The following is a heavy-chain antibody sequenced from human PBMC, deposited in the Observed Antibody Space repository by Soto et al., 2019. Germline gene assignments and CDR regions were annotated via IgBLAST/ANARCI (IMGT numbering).Heavy chain of an antibody. Sequence: KPSETLSLTCAVSGGSISSGGYSWSWIRQPPGKGLEWIGYIYHSGSTYYNPSLKSRVTISVDRSKNQFSLKLSSVTAADTAVYYCARLSGSSSWYGTRWFDPWGQGTLVTVSS. J-gene: IGHJ5*02. CDR2: IYHSGST. CDR3: ARLSGSSSWYGTRWFDP. V-gene: IGHV4-30-2*02. D-gene: IGHD6-13*01. CDR1: GGSISSGGYS.